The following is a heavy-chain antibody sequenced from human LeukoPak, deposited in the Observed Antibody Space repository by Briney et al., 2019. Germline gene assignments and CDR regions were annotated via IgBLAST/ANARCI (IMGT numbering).Heavy chain of an antibody. CDR1: GYTFTGYY. J-gene: IGHJ5*02. CDR2: IHPNSGGT. CDR3: ARGSNRIVVVVAAIHNWFDT. D-gene: IGHD2-15*01. V-gene: IGHV1-2*02. Sequence: VLVKDSCKASGYTFTGYYMHWVRQAPGQGLEWMGWIHPNSGGTNYAQKFQGRVTMTRDKSISTAYMELSRLRSDDTAVYYCARGSNRIVVVVAAIHNWFDTWGQGNLVTVSS.